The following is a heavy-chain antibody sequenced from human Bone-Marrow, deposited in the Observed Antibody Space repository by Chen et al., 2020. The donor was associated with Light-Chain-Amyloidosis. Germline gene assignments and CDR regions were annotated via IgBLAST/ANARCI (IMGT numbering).Heavy chain of an antibody. CDR1: GFTFSSYE. Sequence: VHLVESGGGLVQPGGSLSLSCAASGFTFSSYEMNWVRQAPGKGLEWVSYISSSGINIYYADSLKGRFTSSRDNAKNSLYLQMNSLRAEDTAVYYCARVSGLRGYGMDVWGRGIRVTV. V-gene: IGHV3-48*03. CDR3: ARVSGLRGYGMDV. D-gene: IGHD3-10*01. J-gene: IGHJ6*02. CDR2: ISSSGINI.